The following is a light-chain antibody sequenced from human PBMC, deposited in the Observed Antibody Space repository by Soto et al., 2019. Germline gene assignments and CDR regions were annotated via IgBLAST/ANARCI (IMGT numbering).Light chain of an antibody. CDR3: QQLNSYPIT. J-gene: IGKJ5*01. Sequence: IQLTQSSSSLSASVGDRVTITCRASQGIGSYLAWYQQKPGKAPKLLIYAASTLQSGVPSRFSGSGSGTEFTLTISSLQPGDFATYYCQQLNSYPITFGLGTRLEIK. CDR1: QGIGSY. V-gene: IGKV1-9*01. CDR2: AAS.